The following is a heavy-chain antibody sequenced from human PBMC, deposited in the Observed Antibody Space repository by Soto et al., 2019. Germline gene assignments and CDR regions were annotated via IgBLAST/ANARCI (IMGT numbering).Heavy chain of an antibody. CDR1: GYTFVTFG. CDR3: ARLAPCSGGLCYSRPLDY. J-gene: IGHJ4*02. D-gene: IGHD2-15*01. V-gene: IGHV1-18*01. CDR2: ITPNNGDT. Sequence: QVQLLQSGAEVKKPGASVKVSCKPSGYTFVTFGIGWVRQAPGQGLEWMGWITPNNGDTNYAQRLQGRVTMTTDTATITAYMEVWSLRSDDTAVYYFARLAPCSGGLCYSRPLDYWGQGTLVTVSS.